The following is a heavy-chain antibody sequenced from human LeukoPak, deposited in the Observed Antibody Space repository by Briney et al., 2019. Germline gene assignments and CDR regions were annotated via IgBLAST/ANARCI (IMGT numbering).Heavy chain of an antibody. CDR3: ARQAVVEMATISDYFDY. J-gene: IGHJ4*02. D-gene: IGHD5-24*01. Sequence: SETLSLTCTVSGGSISSSSYYWAWIRQPPGKGLEWIGSIYYSGSTYYNPSLKSRVTISVDTSKNQFSLKLSSVTAADTAAYYCARQAVVEMATISDYFDYWGQGTLVTVSS. CDR1: GGSISSSSYY. CDR2: IYYSGST. V-gene: IGHV4-39*01.